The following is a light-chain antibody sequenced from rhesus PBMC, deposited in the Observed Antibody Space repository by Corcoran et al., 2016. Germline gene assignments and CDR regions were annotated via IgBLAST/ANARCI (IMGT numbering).Light chain of an antibody. CDR1: QGISNW. Sequence: DIQMTQSPSSLSASVGDRFTITTRASQGISNWLAWYQQKPGKAPKLLSYRASKLETGVPSRFSGSGSGTDFTLTISSLQPEDVATYYCQQHDNSPLTFGGGTKVEIK. CDR2: RAS. J-gene: IGKJ4*01. V-gene: IGKV1-69*01. CDR3: QQHDNSPLT.